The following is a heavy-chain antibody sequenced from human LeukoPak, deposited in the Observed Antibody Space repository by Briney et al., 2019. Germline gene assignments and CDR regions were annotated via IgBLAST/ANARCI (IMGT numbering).Heavy chain of an antibody. CDR3: ARESVSRVYEPVSTYGMDV. CDR1: RYSFDSYA. D-gene: IGHD2-8*01. Sequence: PGESLKLSCEGSRYSFDSYAMTWVRQAPGKGLEWVSSINGGGDITYYAESVKGRFTISRHNSKNTLYLQMNSLRAEDTAVYYCARESVSRVYEPVSTYGMDVWGQGTTVTVSS. J-gene: IGHJ6*02. CDR2: INGGGDIT. V-gene: IGHV3-23*01.